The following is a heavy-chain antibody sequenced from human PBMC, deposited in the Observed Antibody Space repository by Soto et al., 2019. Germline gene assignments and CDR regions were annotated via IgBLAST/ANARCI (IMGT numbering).Heavy chain of an antibody. CDR1: GFTFTSSA. D-gene: IGHD3-3*01. CDR3: ARGQVLRFLEWLSYFDY. Sequence: ASVKVSCKASGFTFTSSAMQWVRQARGQSLEWMGWINAGNGNTKYSQKFQGRVTITRDTSASTAYMELSSLRSEDTAVYYCARGQVLRFLEWLSYFDYWGQGTLVTVSS. CDR2: INAGNGNT. V-gene: IGHV1-3*01. J-gene: IGHJ4*02.